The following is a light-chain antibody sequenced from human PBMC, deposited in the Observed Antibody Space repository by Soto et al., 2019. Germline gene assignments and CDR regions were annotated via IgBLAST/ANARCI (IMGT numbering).Light chain of an antibody. J-gene: IGKJ5*01. Sequence: EIVMTQSPATLTVFPGERANLXCRASQSVSSNLAWYQQRAGKVPRLLIYDASTRATGIPARLSGSGSGREFTLTISNLQSEDFAVYYCQQYNNWPPITFGQGTRLEIK. CDR1: QSVSSN. V-gene: IGKV3-15*01. CDR3: QQYNNWPPIT. CDR2: DAS.